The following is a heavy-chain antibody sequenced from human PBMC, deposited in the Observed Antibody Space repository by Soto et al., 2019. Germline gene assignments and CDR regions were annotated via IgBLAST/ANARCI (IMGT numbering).Heavy chain of an antibody. CDR1: GGSISSYY. CDR2: IYYSGST. J-gene: IGHJ3*02. CDR3: ARVWGGAFDI. V-gene: IGHV4-59*01. D-gene: IGHD3-10*01. Sequence: QVQLQESGPGLVKPSETLSLTCTVSGGSISSYYWSWIRQPPGKGLEWIGYIYYSGSTNYNPSLTSXVXIPXDTAKNQFSLKLSSVTAADTAVYYCARVWGGAFDIWGQGTMVTVSS.